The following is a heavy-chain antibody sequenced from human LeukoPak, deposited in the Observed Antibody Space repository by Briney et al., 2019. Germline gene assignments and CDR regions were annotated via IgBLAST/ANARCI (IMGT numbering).Heavy chain of an antibody. J-gene: IGHJ6*02. Sequence: GGSLRLSCAASGFTFSSYAMPWVRQAPGKGLEWVAVISYDGSNKYYADSVKGRFTISRDNSKNTLYLQMNSLRAEDTAVYYCARDGRSLTYYYYYGMDVWGQGTTVTVSS. CDR2: ISYDGSNK. V-gene: IGHV3-30-3*01. CDR1: GFTFSSYA. D-gene: IGHD3-9*01. CDR3: ARDGRSLTYYYYYGMDV.